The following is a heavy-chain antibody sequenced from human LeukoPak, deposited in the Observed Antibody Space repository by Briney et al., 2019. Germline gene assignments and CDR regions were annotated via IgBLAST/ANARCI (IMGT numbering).Heavy chain of an antibody. V-gene: IGHV3-21*01. Sequence: KPGGSLRLSCAASGFTFNSYTMNWVRQAPGKGLEWVSSISSSSVYIFYADSVKGRFTISRDTAKSSLYLQMNSLRAEDTAVYYCARGLPYISGPSDVRWGLGTLVTVSS. CDR3: ARGLPYISGPSDVR. D-gene: IGHD3-22*01. J-gene: IGHJ4*02. CDR1: GFTFNSYT. CDR2: ISSSSVYI.